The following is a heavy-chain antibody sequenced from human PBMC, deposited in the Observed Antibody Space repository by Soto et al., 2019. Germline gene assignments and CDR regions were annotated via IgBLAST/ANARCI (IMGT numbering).Heavy chain of an antibody. CDR1: GGSISSYY. CDR2: IYYSGST. V-gene: IGHV4-59*08. CDR3: ARHGIYSSGYYYYMDV. Sequence: SETLSLTCTVSGGSISSYYWSWIRQPPGKGLEWIGYIYYSGSTNYNPSLKSRVTISVDTSKNQFSLKLSSVTAADTAVYYCARHGIYSSGYYYYMDVWGKGTTVTVSS. D-gene: IGHD6-19*01. J-gene: IGHJ6*03.